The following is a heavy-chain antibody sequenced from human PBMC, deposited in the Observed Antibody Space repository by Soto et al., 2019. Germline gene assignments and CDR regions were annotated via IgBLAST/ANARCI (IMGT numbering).Heavy chain of an antibody. CDR1: GFTFSSYW. Sequence: EVQLVKSGGGLVQPGGSLRLSCAASGFTFSSYWMSWVRQAPGKGLEWVANIKQDGSEKYYVDSVKGRFTISRDNAKNSLYLQMNSLRAEDTAVYYCARAHPYDSSGYYPVGYWGQGTLVTVSS. CDR2: IKQDGSEK. D-gene: IGHD3-22*01. V-gene: IGHV3-7*05. J-gene: IGHJ4*02. CDR3: ARAHPYDSSGYYPVGY.